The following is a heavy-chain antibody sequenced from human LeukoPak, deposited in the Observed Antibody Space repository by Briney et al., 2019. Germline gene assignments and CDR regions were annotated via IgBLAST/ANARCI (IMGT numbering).Heavy chain of an antibody. D-gene: IGHD3-10*01. J-gene: IGHJ4*02. Sequence: GGSLRLSCAASGFIFTSYSMNWVRQAPGKGLEWISYISSSSSTIYYADSVRGRFTISRDNAKNSLYLQMNNLRAEDMALYYCAKAHGSGMPPDFWGQGTLVTVSS. CDR1: GFIFTSYS. V-gene: IGHV3-48*01. CDR2: ISSSSSTI. CDR3: AKAHGSGMPPDF.